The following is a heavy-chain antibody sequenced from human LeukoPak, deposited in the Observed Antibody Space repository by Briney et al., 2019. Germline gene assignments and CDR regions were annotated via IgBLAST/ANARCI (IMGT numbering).Heavy chain of an antibody. V-gene: IGHV4-39*07. CDR1: GFTFSSYE. D-gene: IGHD6-19*01. Sequence: GSLRLSCAASGFTFSSYEMNWVRQAPGKGLEWIGSIYYSGSTYYNPSLKSRVTISVDTSKNQFSLKLSSVTAADTAVYYCARGQSDSSGGFDPWGQGTLVTVSS. CDR3: ARGQSDSSGGFDP. J-gene: IGHJ5*02. CDR2: IYYSGST.